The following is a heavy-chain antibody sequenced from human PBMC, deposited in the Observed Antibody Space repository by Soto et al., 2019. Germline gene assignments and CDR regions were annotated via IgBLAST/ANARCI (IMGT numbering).Heavy chain of an antibody. J-gene: IGHJ3*02. CDR2: IIPIFGTA. D-gene: IGHD3-22*01. CDR3: ARSISMIVVVIEDAFDI. CDR1: GGTFSSYA. Sequence: VQLVQSGAEVKKPGSSVKVSCKASGGTFSSYAISWVRQAPGQGLEWMGGIIPIFGTANYAQKFQGRVTITADESTSTAYMELSSLRSEDTAVYYCARSISMIVVVIEDAFDIWGQGTMVTVSS. V-gene: IGHV1-69*01.